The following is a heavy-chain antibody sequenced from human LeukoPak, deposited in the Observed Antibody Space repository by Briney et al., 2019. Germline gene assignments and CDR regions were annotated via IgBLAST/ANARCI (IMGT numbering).Heavy chain of an antibody. Sequence: PGGSLRLSCAASGFTFSSYGMSWVRQAPGKGLEWVSAISGSGGSTYYADSVKGRFTISRDNSKNTLYLQMNSLRAEDTAVYYCAKVGLWFGELFRQYYFDYWGQGTLVTVSS. CDR1: GFTFSSYG. J-gene: IGHJ4*02. V-gene: IGHV3-23*01. CDR3: AKVGLWFGELFRQYYFDY. CDR2: ISGSGGST. D-gene: IGHD3-10*01.